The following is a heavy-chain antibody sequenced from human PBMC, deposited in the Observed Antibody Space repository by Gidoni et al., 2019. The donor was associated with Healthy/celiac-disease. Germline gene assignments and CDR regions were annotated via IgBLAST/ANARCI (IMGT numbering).Heavy chain of an antibody. CDR2: IYYSGST. CDR1: GGSISSGGYY. D-gene: IGHD3-3*01. CDR3: ARGLRFLEWLLSNWFDP. Sequence: QVQLQESGPGLVKPSQTLSLTCTVSGGSISSGGYYWSWIRQHPGKGLEWIGYIYYSGSTYYNPSLKSRVTISVDTSKNQFSLKLSSVTAADTAVYYCARGLRFLEWLLSNWFDPWGQGTLVTVSS. V-gene: IGHV4-31*03. J-gene: IGHJ5*02.